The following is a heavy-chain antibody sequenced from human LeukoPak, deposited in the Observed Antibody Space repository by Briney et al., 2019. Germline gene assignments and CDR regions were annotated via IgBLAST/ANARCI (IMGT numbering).Heavy chain of an antibody. J-gene: IGHJ3*02. V-gene: IGHV4-34*01. Sequence: SETLSLTCAVYGGSFSGYYWSWIRQPPGKGLEWIGEINHSGSTNYNPSLKSRVTISVDTSKNQFSLKLSSVTAADTAVYYCARGPPSARWLQFWAIAFDIWGQGTMVTVSS. CDR1: GGSFSGYY. D-gene: IGHD5-24*01. CDR2: INHSGST. CDR3: ARGPPSARWLQFWAIAFDI.